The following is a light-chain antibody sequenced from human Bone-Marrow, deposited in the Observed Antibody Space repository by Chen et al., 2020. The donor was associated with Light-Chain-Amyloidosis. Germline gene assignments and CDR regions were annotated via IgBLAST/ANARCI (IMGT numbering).Light chain of an antibody. Sequence: SYVLTHPSSVSLAPGHTATIACGGYNIGSTSVHCYQQTPGQSPLLVVYDDSDRPSGIPARLSGTKGGNTANLTISRVEDGDEADYYCKAWDRSSDRPVFGGGTKLTVL. J-gene: IGLJ3*02. CDR3: KAWDRSSDRPV. V-gene: IGLV3-21*02. CDR2: DDS. CDR1: NIGSTS.